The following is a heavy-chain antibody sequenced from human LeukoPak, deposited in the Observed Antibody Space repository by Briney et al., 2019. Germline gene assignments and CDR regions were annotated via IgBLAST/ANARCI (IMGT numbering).Heavy chain of an antibody. V-gene: IGHV3-23*01. CDR2: ISGSGGTT. CDR3: AKDKTSSWVNYDMDV. J-gene: IGHJ6*02. CDR1: GFTFSTYA. D-gene: IGHD6-13*01. Sequence: GGSLRLSCAASGFTFSTYAMSWVRQAPGKGLEWVSAISGSGGTTYYADSVKGRFTISRDNSKSTLYLQMNSLRAEDTAVYHCAKDKTSSWVNYDMDVWGQGTTVTVSS.